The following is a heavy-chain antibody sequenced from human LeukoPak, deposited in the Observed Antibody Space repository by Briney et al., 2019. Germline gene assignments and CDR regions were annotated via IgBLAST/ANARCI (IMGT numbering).Heavy chain of an antibody. CDR3: ATESGTYSGTCFDY. D-gene: IGHD1-26*01. J-gene: IGHJ4*02. CDR1: GLTFSDYY. Sequence: KTGGSLRLSCAASGLTFSDYYMSWIRQAPGKGLEWVSYISSSSDTIYYADSVKGRFTISRDNAKNSLYLQMNSLRAEDTAVYYCATESGTYSGTCFDYWGQGNLVTVSS. CDR2: ISSSSDTI. V-gene: IGHV3-11*04.